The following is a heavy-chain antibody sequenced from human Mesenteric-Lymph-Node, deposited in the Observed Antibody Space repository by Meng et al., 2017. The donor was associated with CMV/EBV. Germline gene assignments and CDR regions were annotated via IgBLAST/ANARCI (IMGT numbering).Heavy chain of an antibody. Sequence: GAVSGGSISSSSWWSWVRQPPGKGLEWIGDIYHSGGTNYNPSLKSRVTISVDKSENQFSLSLSSVTAADTAMYYCARGGVATTIDYWGQGTLVTVSS. CDR3: ARGGVATTIDY. V-gene: IGHV4-4*02. CDR2: IYHSGGT. CDR1: GGSISSSSW. J-gene: IGHJ4*02. D-gene: IGHD5-12*01.